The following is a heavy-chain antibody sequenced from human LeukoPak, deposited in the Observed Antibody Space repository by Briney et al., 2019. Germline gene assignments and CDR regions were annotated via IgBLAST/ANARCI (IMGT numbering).Heavy chain of an antibody. V-gene: IGHV3-30-3*01. CDR2: ISYDGSNK. CDR1: GFTFSSYA. Sequence: GGSLRLSCAASGFTFSSYAMHWVRQAPGRGLEWVAVISYDGSNKYYADSVKGRITISRDNSKNTLYLQMNSLRAEDTAVYYCARDSLIAVAGTGHYFDYWGQGTLVTVSS. CDR3: ARDSLIAVAGTGHYFDY. J-gene: IGHJ4*02. D-gene: IGHD6-19*01.